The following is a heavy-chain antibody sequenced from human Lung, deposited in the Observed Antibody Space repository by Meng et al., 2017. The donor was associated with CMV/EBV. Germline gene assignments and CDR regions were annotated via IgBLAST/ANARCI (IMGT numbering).Heavy chain of an antibody. V-gene: IGHV3-23*01. Sequence: FSRYNIQWVRQGPVRGLEWVSGITGNGGSTYYAGSVKGRFTISRDNSRDTVYLHMNSLRDEDTAIYYCARRPTYYGSGSYYEGGFDYWGQGTLVTVSS. D-gene: IGHD3-10*01. CDR1: FSRYN. CDR3: ARRPTYYGSGSYYEGGFDY. CDR2: ITGNGGST. J-gene: IGHJ4*02.